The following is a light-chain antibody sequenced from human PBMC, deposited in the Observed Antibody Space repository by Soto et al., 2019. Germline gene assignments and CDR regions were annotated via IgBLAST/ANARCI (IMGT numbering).Light chain of an antibody. CDR2: DVS. CDR3: CSYAGSSAV. V-gene: IGLV2-11*01. J-gene: IGLJ2*01. Sequence: QSALTQPRSVSGSPGQSVTISCTGTSSDVGGYNFVSWYQQHPGKAPKFMIYDVSKRPSGVPDRFSGSRSGNTASLTISGLQAEDEADYYCCSYAGSSAVVGGGTQVTVL. CDR1: SSDVGGYNF.